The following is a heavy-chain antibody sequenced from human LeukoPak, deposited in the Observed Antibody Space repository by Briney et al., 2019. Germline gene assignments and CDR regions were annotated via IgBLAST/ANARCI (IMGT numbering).Heavy chain of an antibody. CDR1: GFPFSTYA. CDR3: TRGHSSGWYYFDY. CDR2: ISDSGDNT. J-gene: IGHJ4*01. Sequence: GGSLRLSCVASGFPFSTYAMLWVRQAPGKGLEWVSTISDSGDNTYYIDSVKGRFTVSRDNSKNTLYLQMNSLRVEDTAVYYCTRGHSSGWYYFDYWGHGTLVTVSS. D-gene: IGHD6-19*01. V-gene: IGHV3-23*01.